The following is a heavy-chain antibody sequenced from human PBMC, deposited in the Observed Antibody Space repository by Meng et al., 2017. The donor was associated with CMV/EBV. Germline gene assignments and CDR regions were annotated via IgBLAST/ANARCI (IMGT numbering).Heavy chain of an antibody. J-gene: IGHJ5*02. CDR1: GYTFTSYY. D-gene: IGHD6-13*01. CDR2: INPSGGST. CDR3: ESTNTYSIAAAGRNWFDP. V-gene: IGHV1-46*01. Sequence: ASVKISCKASGYTFTSYYMHWVRQAPGQGLEWMGIINPSGGSTSYAQTFQGRVTMTRDTATSTVYMELSSLRSEDTAVYYCESTNTYSIAAAGRNWFDPWGQGTLVTVSS.